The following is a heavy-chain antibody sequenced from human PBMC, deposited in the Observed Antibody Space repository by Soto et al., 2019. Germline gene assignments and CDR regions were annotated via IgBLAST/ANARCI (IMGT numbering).Heavy chain of an antibody. Sequence: QVQLVQSGAEVKKPGSSVRVSCKASGTIFSSYTISWVRQAPGQGLEWMGRIIPILGETNSAQKFQGRVTLTADKSTNPAYIELNSLRLEDTAVYYCARGLGGRMDDWGQGTTVTVSS. CDR1: GTIFSSYT. J-gene: IGHJ6*02. CDR3: ARGLGGRMDD. D-gene: IGHD3-16*01. CDR2: IIPILGET. V-gene: IGHV1-69*08.